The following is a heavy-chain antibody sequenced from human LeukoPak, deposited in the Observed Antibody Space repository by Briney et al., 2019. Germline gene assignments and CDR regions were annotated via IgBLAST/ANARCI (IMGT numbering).Heavy chain of an antibody. J-gene: IGHJ6*04. D-gene: IGHD6-19*01. Sequence: SETLSLTCTVSGGSISSSYWTWIRQPPGKGLECIGYIYTSGITNYNPSLKSRVTISVDTSKNQFSLKLSSVTAADTAVYYCARQGGYSSPFSVWGEGTTVTVSS. CDR1: GGSISSSY. CDR3: ARQGGYSSPFSV. CDR2: IYTSGIT. V-gene: IGHV4-4*09.